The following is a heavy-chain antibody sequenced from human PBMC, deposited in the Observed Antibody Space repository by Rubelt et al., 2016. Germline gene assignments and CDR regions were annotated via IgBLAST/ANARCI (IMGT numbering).Heavy chain of an antibody. CDR3: ARDRWLANTDMTHFDY. D-gene: IGHD5-18*01. Sequence: GGGVVQPGRSLRLSCAASGFTFSSCGMHWVRQDPGKGLEWVAVIWYDGSNKYYADSVKGRFTISGDNSKNTLYLQMNSLRAEDTAVYYCARDRWLANTDMTHFDYWGQGTVVTV. CDR1: GFTFSSCG. J-gene: IGHJ4*02. CDR2: IWYDGSNK. V-gene: IGHV3-33*01.